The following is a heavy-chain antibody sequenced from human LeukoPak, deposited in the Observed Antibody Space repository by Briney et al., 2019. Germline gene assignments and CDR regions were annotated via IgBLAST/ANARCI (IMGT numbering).Heavy chain of an antibody. Sequence: GRSLRPSCAASGFTFSNYAIHWVRQAPGKGLEWAALISKDGTGTYYPDSVKGRFTISRDNSKNTLYLQMNSLRTEDTAMYYCAILGYSSSVFDCWGQGTLVTVSS. CDR2: ISKDGTGT. J-gene: IGHJ4*02. V-gene: IGHV3-30-3*01. CDR3: AILGYSSSVFDC. CDR1: GFTFSNYA. D-gene: IGHD2-2*01.